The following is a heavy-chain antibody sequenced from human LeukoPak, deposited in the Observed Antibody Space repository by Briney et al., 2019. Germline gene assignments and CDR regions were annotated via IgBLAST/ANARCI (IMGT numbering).Heavy chain of an antibody. Sequence: GGSLRLSCAASGFTVSSNYMSWVRQAPEKGLEWVSVIYSGGSTYYADSVKDRFTISRDNSKNTLYLQMNSLRAEDTAVYYCARDLTGYDLHYYGMDVWGQGTTVTVSS. CDR3: ARDLTGYDLHYYGMDV. J-gene: IGHJ6*02. CDR2: IYSGGST. D-gene: IGHD3-3*01. CDR1: GFTVSSNY. V-gene: IGHV3-66*01.